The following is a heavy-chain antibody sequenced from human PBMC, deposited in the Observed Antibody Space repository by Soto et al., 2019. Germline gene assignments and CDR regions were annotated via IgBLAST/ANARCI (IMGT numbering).Heavy chain of an antibody. V-gene: IGHV3-23*01. J-gene: IGHJ6*02. CDR1: GFTFSSYA. CDR2: ISGSGGST. CDR3: ARGPLWFGELNTYYYSGMDV. Sequence: EVKLLESGGGLVQPGGSLRLSCAASGFTFSSYAMSWVRQAPGKGLEWVSAISGSGGSTYYADSVKGRFTISRDNSKNTLYLQMNSLRAEDTAVYYCARGPLWFGELNTYYYSGMDVWGQGTTVTVSS. D-gene: IGHD3-10*01.